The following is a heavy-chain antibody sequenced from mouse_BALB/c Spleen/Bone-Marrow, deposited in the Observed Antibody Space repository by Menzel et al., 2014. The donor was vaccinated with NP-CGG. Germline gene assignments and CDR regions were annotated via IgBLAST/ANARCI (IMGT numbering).Heavy chain of an antibody. J-gene: IGHJ4*01. CDR2: IRNKAYGYTT. V-gene: IGHV7-3*02. Sequence: EVMLVESGGGLVQPGGSLRLSCTPSGFTFIDHYMSWVRQPPGKALEWLGFIRNKAYGYTTEYSASVKGRFTISRDNSQSILYLQMNTLRAEDSATYYCARFPMDYWGQGTSVTVSS. CDR3: ARFPMDY. CDR1: GFTFIDHY.